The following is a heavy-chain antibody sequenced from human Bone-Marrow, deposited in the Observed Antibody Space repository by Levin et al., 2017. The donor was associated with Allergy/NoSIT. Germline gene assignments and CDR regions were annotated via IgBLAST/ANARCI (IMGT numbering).Heavy chain of an antibody. Sequence: PSETLSLTCTVSGGSLHNFYWSWIRLPPGKRLEWIGYVFHSGSANYNPSLKSRVTISVGASDNQFSLRLNSVTAADTAVYYCARGGLRYSDWGQGALVTVSS. CDR3: ARGGLRYSD. CDR1: GGSLHNFY. D-gene: IGHD2-15*01. J-gene: IGHJ4*02. CDR2: VFHSGSA. V-gene: IGHV4-59*01.